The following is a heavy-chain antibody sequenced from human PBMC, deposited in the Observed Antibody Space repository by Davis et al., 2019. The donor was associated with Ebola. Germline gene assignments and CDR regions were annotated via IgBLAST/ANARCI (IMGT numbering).Heavy chain of an antibody. CDR3: AKGGYDFWSGYWSY. J-gene: IGHJ4*02. V-gene: IGHV3-23*01. CDR2: ISGSGGST. CDR1: GFTFSSYA. Sequence: PGGSLRLSCAASGFTFSSYAMSWVRRAPGKGLEWVSAISGSGGSTYYADSVKGRFTISRDNSKNTLYLQMNSLRAEDTAVYYCAKGGYDFWSGYWSYWGQGTLVTVSS. D-gene: IGHD3-3*01.